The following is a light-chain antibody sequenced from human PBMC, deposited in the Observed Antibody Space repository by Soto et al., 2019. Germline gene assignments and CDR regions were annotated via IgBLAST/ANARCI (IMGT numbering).Light chain of an antibody. Sequence: AIQMTQSPSSLSASVGDRVTITCRASQGIRNDLAWYQQKPGNPPKLLIFAASILQSGVPSRFSGSGSGTYFTLTISTLQPEDSATYYCLQDYDYPLIFGGGTKVEIK. J-gene: IGKJ4*01. V-gene: IGKV1-6*01. CDR2: AAS. CDR1: QGIRND. CDR3: LQDYDYPLI.